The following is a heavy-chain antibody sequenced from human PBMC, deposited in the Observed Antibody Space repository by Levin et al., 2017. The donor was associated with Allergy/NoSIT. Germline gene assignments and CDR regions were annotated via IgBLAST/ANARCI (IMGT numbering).Heavy chain of an antibody. CDR1: GGSISSSY. D-gene: IGHD3-10*01. V-gene: IGHV4-59*01. J-gene: IGHJ3*02. Sequence: SQTLSLTCTVSGGSISSSYWSWIRQPPGKGLEWIGYIYYSGSTNYNPSLKSRVTISVDTSKNQFSLKLSSVTAADTAVYYCASSIYYYGSGSYFGDAFDIWGQGTMVTVSS. CDR2: IYYSGST. CDR3: ASSIYYYGSGSYFGDAFDI.